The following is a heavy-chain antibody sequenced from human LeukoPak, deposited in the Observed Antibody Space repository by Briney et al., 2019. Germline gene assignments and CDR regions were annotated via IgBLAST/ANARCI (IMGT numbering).Heavy chain of an antibody. V-gene: IGHV1-18*01. D-gene: IGHD6-13*01. Sequence: ASVKVSCKASGYTFTTYGISWVRQAPGQGLEWMGWISAFNGNTNYAQNLQGRVTMTTDTSTSTAYIELRSLRSEDTAVYYCAREAAAAFDIWGQGTMVTVSS. J-gene: IGHJ3*02. CDR3: AREAAAAFDI. CDR2: ISAFNGNT. CDR1: GYTFTTYG.